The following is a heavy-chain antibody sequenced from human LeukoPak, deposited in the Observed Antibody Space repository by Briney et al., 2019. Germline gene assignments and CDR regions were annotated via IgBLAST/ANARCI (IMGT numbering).Heavy chain of an antibody. CDR3: AKDRSCTNNICHGDFDY. CDR1: GFTFINYA. CDR2: IIGSGGDT. Sequence: GGSLRLSCVASGFTFINYAMSWGRQGPGRGLEWVSGIIGSGGDTYYEHSVKGRFTISRAHSKNTLYLQMNSLRAEDTDVYYCAKDRSCTNNICHGDFDYWGQGTLVTVSS. D-gene: IGHD2-8*01. V-gene: IGHV3-23*01. J-gene: IGHJ4*02.